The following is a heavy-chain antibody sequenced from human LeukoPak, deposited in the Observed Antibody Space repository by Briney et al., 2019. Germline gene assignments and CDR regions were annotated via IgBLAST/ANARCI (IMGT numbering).Heavy chain of an antibody. CDR2: IYHSGST. J-gene: IGHJ5*02. D-gene: IGHD6-13*01. CDR3: ARHSVEESIAAAGEGEANWFDP. Sequence: SETLSLTCTVSGGSISSGGYYWSWIRQPPGKGLEWIGYIYHSGSTYYNPSLKSRVTMSVDRSKNQFSLKLSSVTAADTAVYYCARHSVEESIAAAGEGEANWFDPWGQGTLVTVSS. V-gene: IGHV4-30-2*01. CDR1: GGSISSGGYY.